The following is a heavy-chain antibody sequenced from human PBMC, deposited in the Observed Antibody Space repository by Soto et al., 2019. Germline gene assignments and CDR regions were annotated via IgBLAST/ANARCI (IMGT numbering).Heavy chain of an antibody. D-gene: IGHD4-17*01. CDR3: ARGSDYGKNWFPP. CDR1: GGSVSSGSYY. V-gene: IGHV4-61*01. Sequence: SETLSLTCTVSGGSVSSGSYYWSWIRQPPGKGLEWIGYIYYSGSTKYNPSLKSRVTISVDTSKNQFSLKLSSVTAADTAVYYGARGSDYGKNWFPPGGRGPLATAPS. CDR2: IYYSGST. J-gene: IGHJ5*02.